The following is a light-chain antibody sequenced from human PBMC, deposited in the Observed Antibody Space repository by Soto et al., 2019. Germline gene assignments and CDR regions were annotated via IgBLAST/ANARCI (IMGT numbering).Light chain of an antibody. V-gene: IGLV1-40*01. CDR1: SYNIGAGYD. Sequence: HSVLTQPPSVSGAPGQRVTISCTGSSYNIGAGYDVHWYQQLPGTAPKLLIYGNSNRPSGVPDRFSGSKSGTSASLAITGLLAEDEADYYCQSYYSSLFYVFGTGTKVTVL. CDR3: QSYYSSLFYV. J-gene: IGLJ1*01. CDR2: GNS.